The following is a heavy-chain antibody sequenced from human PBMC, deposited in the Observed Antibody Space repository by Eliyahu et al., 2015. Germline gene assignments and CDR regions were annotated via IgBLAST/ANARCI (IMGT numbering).Heavy chain of an antibody. Sequence: EVQLVESGGGLVKPGGSLRLSCAASGFTFSSYSXXWXRQAPGKGXEWVSSISSSSSYIYYADSVKGRFTISRDNAKNSLYLQMNSLRAEDTAVYYCARASRGYSGYDLDYYYYYMDVWGKGTTVTVSS. J-gene: IGHJ6*03. CDR3: ARASRGYSGYDLDYYYYYMDV. CDR1: GFTFSSYS. V-gene: IGHV3-21*01. D-gene: IGHD5-12*01. CDR2: ISSSSSYI.